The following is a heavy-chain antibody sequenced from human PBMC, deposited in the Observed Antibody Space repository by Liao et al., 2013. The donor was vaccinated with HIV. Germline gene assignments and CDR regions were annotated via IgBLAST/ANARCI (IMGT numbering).Heavy chain of an antibody. V-gene: IGHV4-4*07. D-gene: IGHD3-3*01. CDR1: GDSISEYN. J-gene: IGHJ3*02. CDR2: IDSTGNA. Sequence: QVRLQESGPGLVKPSETLSVTCTVSGDSISEYNWNWIRQSAGKGLEWIGRIDSTGNANYYFSFRSRVSMFVDTSKNQFSLRLRSVTAADTAVYYCARGSSYYDFWSGYSTHDAFDIWGQGTMVTVSS. CDR3: ARGSSYYDFWSGYSTHDAFDI.